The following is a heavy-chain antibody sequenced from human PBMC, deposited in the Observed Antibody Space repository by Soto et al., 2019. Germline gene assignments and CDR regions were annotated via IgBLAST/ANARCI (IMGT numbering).Heavy chain of an antibody. CDR1: GGTFSPYT. J-gene: IGHJ4*02. D-gene: IGHD3-10*01. CDR2: IIPFHGET. Sequence: QVQLVQSGAEVKKPGSSVKVSCKASGGTFSPYTINWVRQAPGQGLEWLGRIIPFHGETTYAQKFQARVTITADKSTSTAYMELSGLRFEDTAMYYCTRDWEITVSTWSFGGFWGRGTLVTVSS. CDR3: TRDWEITVSTWSFGGF. V-gene: IGHV1-69*08.